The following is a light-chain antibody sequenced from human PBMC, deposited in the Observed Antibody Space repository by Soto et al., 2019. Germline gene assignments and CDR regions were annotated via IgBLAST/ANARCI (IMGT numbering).Light chain of an antibody. CDR2: GAS. CDR3: QQSYSTPFT. J-gene: IGKJ3*01. CDR1: QFINNY. V-gene: IGKV1-39*01. Sequence: DIQMTQSPSSLSASVGDRVTITCRASQFINNYLNWYQQKSRKAPKLLIYGASTLSSGVPSRFSASGSGTDFTLTITDLQPDDFGSFFCQQSYSTPFTFGPGTKVDIK.